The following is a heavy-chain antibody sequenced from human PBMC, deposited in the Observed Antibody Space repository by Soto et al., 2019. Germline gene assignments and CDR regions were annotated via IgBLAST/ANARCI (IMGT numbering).Heavy chain of an antibody. CDR3: TRAAGGSGSYYNDGFVY. CDR1: GFIFGDYA. CDR2: IRSKAYGGTT. Sequence: PGGSLRLSCTASGFIFGDYAMSWFRQAPGKGLEWVGFIRSKAYGGTTEYAASVKGRFTISRDDSKSIAYLQMNSLKTEDTAVYYCTRAAGGSGSYYNDGFVYWGQGTLVTVSS. J-gene: IGHJ4*02. D-gene: IGHD3-10*01. V-gene: IGHV3-49*03.